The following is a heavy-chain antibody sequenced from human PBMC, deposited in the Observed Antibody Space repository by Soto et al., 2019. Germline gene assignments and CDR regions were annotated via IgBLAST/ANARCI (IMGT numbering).Heavy chain of an antibody. Sequence: QVQLVQSGAEVKEPGASVRVSCKASGYTFTTHGISWVRQAPGQGLEWMGWISPYNGKTTYAQKVQGRVIMTTDTSTSTAYMELRGLRSDDTAVYYCARVDDYVWGSFRPWGQGTQVTVSS. CDR1: GYTFTTHG. D-gene: IGHD3-16*02. J-gene: IGHJ4*02. CDR3: ARVDDYVWGSFRP. V-gene: IGHV1-18*04. CDR2: ISPYNGKT.